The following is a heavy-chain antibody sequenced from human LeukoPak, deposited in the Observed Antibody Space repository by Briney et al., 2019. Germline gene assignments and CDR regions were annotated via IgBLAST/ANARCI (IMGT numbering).Heavy chain of an antibody. Sequence: GGSLRLSCAASGFTFSSYGMHWVRQAPGKGLEWVAFIRFDASNKYYADSVKGRFTISRDNSKNTRYLQMNSLRAEDTAVYYCANLLRWEPYWGQGTLVTVSS. CDR2: IRFDASNK. D-gene: IGHD4-23*01. J-gene: IGHJ4*02. CDR1: GFTFSSYG. CDR3: ANLLRWEPY. V-gene: IGHV3-30*02.